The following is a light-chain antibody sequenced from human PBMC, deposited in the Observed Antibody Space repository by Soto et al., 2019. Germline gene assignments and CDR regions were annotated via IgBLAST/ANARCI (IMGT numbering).Light chain of an antibody. CDR1: QTISSW. CDR2: KAS. Sequence: DIQMTQSPSTLSGSVGDRVTITCRASQTISSWLAWYQQRPGKAPKLLIYKASSLESGVPSRFSGSGSGTEFTLTINNLEPEDFAVYYCQQRNVWPPITFGQGTRLEIK. V-gene: IGKV1-5*03. CDR3: QQRNVWPPIT. J-gene: IGKJ5*01.